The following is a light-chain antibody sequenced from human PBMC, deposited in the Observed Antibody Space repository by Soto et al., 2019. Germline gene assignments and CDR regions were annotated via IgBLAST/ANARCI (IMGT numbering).Light chain of an antibody. Sequence: QSVLTQPASVSGSPGQSITISCTGTSSDVGSYSLVSWYQQHPGKAPKLMIFEGSKRPSGVSNRFSGSKSGNTASLTISGLQAEDEADYYCQAYDYSLTASVFGGGTKLTVL. J-gene: IGLJ3*02. V-gene: IGLV2-23*01. CDR1: SSDVGSYSL. CDR2: EGS. CDR3: QAYDYSLTASV.